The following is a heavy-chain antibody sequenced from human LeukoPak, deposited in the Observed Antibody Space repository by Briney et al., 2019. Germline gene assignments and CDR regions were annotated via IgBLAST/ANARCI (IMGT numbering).Heavy chain of an antibody. D-gene: IGHD1-14*01. CDR2: ISSSSSYI. J-gene: IGHJ4*02. V-gene: IGHV3-21*04. CDR1: GFTFSSYS. Sequence: GGSLRLSCAASGFTFSSYSMNWVRQAPGKGLEWVSSISSSSSYIYYADSVKGRFTISRDNSKNTLYLQMNSLRAEDTAVYYCAKDPTAVTLFDYWGQGTLVTVSS. CDR3: AKDPTAVTLFDY.